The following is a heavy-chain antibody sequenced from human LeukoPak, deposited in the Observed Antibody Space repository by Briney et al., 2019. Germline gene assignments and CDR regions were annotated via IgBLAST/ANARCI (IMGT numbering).Heavy chain of an antibody. Sequence: SVKVSCKASGGTFSSYAISWVRQAPGQGLEWMGRIIPILGIANYAQKFQGRVTITADKSTSTAYTELSSLRSEDTAVYYCARAYYYDSSGYLDYFDYWGQGTLVTVSS. D-gene: IGHD3-22*01. V-gene: IGHV1-69*04. CDR2: IIPILGIA. J-gene: IGHJ4*02. CDR1: GGTFSSYA. CDR3: ARAYYYDSSGYLDYFDY.